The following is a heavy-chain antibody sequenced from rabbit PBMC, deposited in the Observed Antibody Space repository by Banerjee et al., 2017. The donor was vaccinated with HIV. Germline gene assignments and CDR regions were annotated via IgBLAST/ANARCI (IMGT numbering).Heavy chain of an antibody. CDR1: GFSFSSYYY. D-gene: IGHD1-1*01. V-gene: IGHV1S43*01. J-gene: IGHJ4*01. CDR3: ARFPSGIHYTNLDL. CDR2: IYTGSGST. Sequence: QEQLEESGGGLVKPEGSLTLTCKASGFSFSSYYYMCWVRQAPGKGLEWIGCIYTGSGSTYYASWVNGRFTISRSTSLTAADTATYFCARFPSGIHYTNLDLWGPGTLVTVS.